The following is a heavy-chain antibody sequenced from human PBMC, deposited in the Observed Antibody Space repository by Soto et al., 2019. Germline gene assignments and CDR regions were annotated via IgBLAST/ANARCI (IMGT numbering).Heavy chain of an antibody. Sequence: ASVKVSCKASGYTFTGYYMHWVRQAPGQGLEWMGWINPNSGGTNYAQKFQGWVTMTRDTSISTAYMELSGLRSDDTAVYYCARDITGYSSSAMDHWGQGTLVTVSS. CDR3: ARDITGYSSSAMDH. CDR2: INPNSGGT. V-gene: IGHV1-2*04. J-gene: IGHJ4*02. CDR1: GYTFTGYY. D-gene: IGHD6-13*01.